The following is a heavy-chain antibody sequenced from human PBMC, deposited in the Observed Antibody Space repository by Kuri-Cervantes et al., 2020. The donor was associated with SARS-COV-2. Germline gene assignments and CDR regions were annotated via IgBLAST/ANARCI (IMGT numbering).Heavy chain of an antibody. CDR3: ARARLEWLPDAFDI. J-gene: IGHJ3*02. V-gene: IGHV3-7*01. D-gene: IGHD3-3*01. CDR2: IKQDGSEK. CDR1: GFTFSSYW. Sequence: GGFRRFSGAASGFTFSSYWISWVRQAPGKGLEWVANIKQDGSEKYYVDSVKGRFTISRDNAKNSLYLQMNSLRAEDTAVYYCARARLEWLPDAFDIWGQGTMVTVSS.